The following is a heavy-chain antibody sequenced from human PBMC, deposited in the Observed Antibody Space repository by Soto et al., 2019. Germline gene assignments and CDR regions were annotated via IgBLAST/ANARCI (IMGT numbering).Heavy chain of an antibody. Sequence: GGSLRLSCAASGFTFSSYSMNWVRQAPGKGLEWVSYISSSSNTIYYADSVKGRFTISRDNAKNSLYLQMNSLSAEDTDVYYCARDSSGSERSVFDYWGQGTLVTVSS. V-gene: IGHV3-48*01. CDR2: ISSSSNTI. D-gene: IGHD6-19*01. CDR3: ARDSSGSERSVFDY. CDR1: GFTFSSYS. J-gene: IGHJ4*02.